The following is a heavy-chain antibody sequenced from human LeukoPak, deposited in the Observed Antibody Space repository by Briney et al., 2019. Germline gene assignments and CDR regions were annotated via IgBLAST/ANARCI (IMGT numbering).Heavy chain of an antibody. CDR3: ARSSPVGATFYFDY. D-gene: IGHD1-26*01. CDR2: IYYSGST. J-gene: IGHJ4*02. Sequence: KSSETLSLICTVSGGSISSYYWSWIRQPPGKGLEWIGYIYYSGSTNYNPSLKSRVTISVDTSKNQFSPKLSSVTAADTAVYYCARSSPVGATFYFDYWGQGTLVTVSS. CDR1: GGSISSYY. V-gene: IGHV4-59*08.